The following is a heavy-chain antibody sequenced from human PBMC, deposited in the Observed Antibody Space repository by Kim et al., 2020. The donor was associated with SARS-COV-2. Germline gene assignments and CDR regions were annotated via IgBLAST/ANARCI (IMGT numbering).Heavy chain of an antibody. V-gene: IGHV3-33*01. CDR3: ARGSGYSYGYGVFDY. D-gene: IGHD5-18*01. J-gene: IGHJ4*02. CDR1: GFTFSSYG. CDR2: IWYDGSNK. Sequence: GGSLRLSCAASGFTFSSYGMHWVRQAPGKGLEWVAVIWYDGSNKYYADSVKGRFTISRDNSKNTLYLQMNSLRAEDTAVYYCARGSGYSYGYGVFDYWGQGTLVTVSS.